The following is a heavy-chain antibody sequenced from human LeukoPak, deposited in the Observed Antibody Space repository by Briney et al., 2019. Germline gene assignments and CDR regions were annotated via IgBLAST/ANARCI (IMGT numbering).Heavy chain of an antibody. V-gene: IGHV1-18*01. D-gene: IGHD3-10*01. CDR3: ARGSWWFDP. J-gene: IGHJ5*02. CDR1: GYTFTNYG. CDR2: ISANNGNT. Sequence: ASVKVSCKASGYTFTNYGISWVRQAPGQGLEWMGWISANNGNTYYVQKFQGRVTMTTDTSTSTAYMELSSLRSEDTAVYYCARGSWWFDPWGQGTLVTVSS.